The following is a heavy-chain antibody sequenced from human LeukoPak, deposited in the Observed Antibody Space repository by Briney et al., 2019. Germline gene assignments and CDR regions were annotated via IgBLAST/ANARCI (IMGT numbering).Heavy chain of an antibody. V-gene: IGHV4-4*07. CDR1: GGSISSYY. Sequence: PSETLSLTCTVSGGSISSYYWSWIRQPAGKGLEWIGRIYTSGSTNYNPSLKSRVTMSVDTSKNQFSLKLSSVTAADTAEYYCARGVTYYDFWSGYYRINWFDPWGQGTLVTVSS. D-gene: IGHD3-3*01. CDR3: ARGVTYYDFWSGYYRINWFDP. CDR2: IYTSGST. J-gene: IGHJ5*02.